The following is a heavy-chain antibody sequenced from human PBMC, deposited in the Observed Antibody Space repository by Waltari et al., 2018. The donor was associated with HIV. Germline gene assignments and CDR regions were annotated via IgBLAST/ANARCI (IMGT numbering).Heavy chain of an antibody. Sequence: QLQLQESGPGLVKPSETLSLTCTVSGGSISNSNYYWGWISQPPGKGLEWIGSIYYSGSTYYNPSLKSRVTISVDMSKNQFSLKLSSVTAADTAVYYCARSSSLNHPNFDYWGQGTLVTVSS. D-gene: IGHD3-16*02. J-gene: IGHJ4*02. V-gene: IGHV4-39*01. CDR2: IYYSGST. CDR1: GGSISNSNYY. CDR3: ARSSSLNHPNFDY.